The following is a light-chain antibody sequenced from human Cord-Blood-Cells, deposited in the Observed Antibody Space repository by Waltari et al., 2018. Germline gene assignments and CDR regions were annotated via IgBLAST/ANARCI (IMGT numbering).Light chain of an antibody. CDR2: AAS. CDR1: QFISSH. CDR3: QQSDSTPRA. Sequence: DIKMTQTLFSLSASAGDRVTITCRASQFISSHLNWYQQKPGKAPKLLIYAASSLQSGVPSRCSGNRSESDFTLTISSLQPEDFATDVWQQSDSTPRAFGQGTKLESK. J-gene: IGKJ2*01. V-gene: IGKV1-39*01.